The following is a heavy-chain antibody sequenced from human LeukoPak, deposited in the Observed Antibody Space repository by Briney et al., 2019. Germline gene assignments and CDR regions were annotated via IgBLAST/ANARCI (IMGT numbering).Heavy chain of an antibody. Sequence: GGSLRLSCAASGFTFSSYWMSWVRQAPGKGLEWVANIKQDGSEKYYVDSVKGRFTISRDNAKNSLYLQMNSLRAEDTAVYYCAKGGGRYCSSTSCSFDSWGQGTLVTVSS. CDR2: IKQDGSEK. J-gene: IGHJ4*02. D-gene: IGHD2-2*01. CDR1: GFTFSSYW. CDR3: AKGGGRYCSSTSCSFDS. V-gene: IGHV3-7*03.